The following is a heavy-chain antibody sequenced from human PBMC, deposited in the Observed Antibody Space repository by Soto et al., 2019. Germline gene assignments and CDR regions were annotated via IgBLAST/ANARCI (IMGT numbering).Heavy chain of an antibody. CDR3: ARDTGDGTFDF. D-gene: IGHD7-27*01. CDR1: GYTFSSYA. CDR2: INAGYGNT. Sequence: QVHLVQSGAEVRKPGASVKVSCTASGYTFSSYAMHWVRQAPGQRLEWMGWINAGYGNTKSSQKFQDRVTISRDTSASTAYMELTSLRSEDTAVYYCARDTGDGTFDFWGKGTLVPVSS. V-gene: IGHV1-3*01. J-gene: IGHJ4*02.